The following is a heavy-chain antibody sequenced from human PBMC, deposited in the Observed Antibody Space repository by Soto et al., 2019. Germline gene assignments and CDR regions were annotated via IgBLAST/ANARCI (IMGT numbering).Heavy chain of an antibody. CDR3: ARGMTTVTTYDY. V-gene: IGHV4-39*07. Sequence: ASETLSLTCTVSGGSISSTGYYWGWIRQPPGKGLEWIGNIYHSGSTYYNPSLKSRVTISVDRSKNQFSLNLSSVTAADTAVYYCARGMTTVTTYDYWGQGTLVTVSS. CDR2: IYHSGST. CDR1: GGSISSTGYY. D-gene: IGHD4-4*01. J-gene: IGHJ4*02.